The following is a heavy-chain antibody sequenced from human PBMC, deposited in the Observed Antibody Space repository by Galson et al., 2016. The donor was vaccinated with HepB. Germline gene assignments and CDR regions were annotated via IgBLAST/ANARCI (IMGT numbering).Heavy chain of an antibody. CDR3: ARESARSSGWEHLYYYGMDV. J-gene: IGHJ6*02. D-gene: IGHD6-25*01. CDR1: GFDFGSHG. CDR2: IWYSGKSK. V-gene: IGHV3-33*03. Sequence: SLRLSCAASGFDFGSHGMHWVRQAPGKGLEWVALIWYSGKSKFYSHSVRGRFTISRDNSRKTVFLEMNSLGIEETGRYYCARESARSSGWEHLYYYGMDVWGRGTTVVVSS.